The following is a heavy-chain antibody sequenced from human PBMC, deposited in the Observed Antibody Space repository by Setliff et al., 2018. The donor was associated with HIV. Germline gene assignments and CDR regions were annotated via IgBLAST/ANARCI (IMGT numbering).Heavy chain of an antibody. CDR1: GGTFSNYA. CDR3: ATGLDRSTINAGFDI. D-gene: IGHD1-26*01. CDR2: IIPIFGTA. J-gene: IGHJ3*02. Sequence: AVKVSCKASGGTFSNYAINWVRQAPGQGLEWMGGIIPIFGTANHAQKLQGRVTITADEFTSTAYLELSSLTSEDTAVYYCATGLDRSTINAGFDIWGQGTMVTVSS. V-gene: IGHV1-69*13.